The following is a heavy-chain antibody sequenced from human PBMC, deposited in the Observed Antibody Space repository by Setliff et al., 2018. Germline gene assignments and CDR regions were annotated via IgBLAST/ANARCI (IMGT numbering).Heavy chain of an antibody. CDR3: RLANCSKNCEEALDY. Sequence: SETLSLTCVVSGYSISSGHFWGWIRQPPGKGLEWLGNIFHSGSTYYDPSHNSRVTMSVDTSKRRFSLKLNSVTAADTAVYYFRLANCSKNCEEALDYWSQGALGTVSS. D-gene: IGHD2-2*01. CDR1: GYSISSGHF. V-gene: IGHV4-38-2*01. J-gene: IGHJ4*02. CDR2: IFHSGST.